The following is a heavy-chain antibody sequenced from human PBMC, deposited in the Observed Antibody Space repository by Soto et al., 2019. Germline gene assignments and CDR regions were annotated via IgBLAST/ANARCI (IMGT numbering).Heavy chain of an antibody. J-gene: IGHJ4*02. CDR2: ISYEGSHT. CDR1: GFIFSSYG. D-gene: IGHD2-15*01. V-gene: IGHV3-30*18. CDR3: AKEVHCGGGSCSWSEGFDY. Sequence: QVQLVESGGGVVQPGRSLRLSCAASGFIFSSYGMHWVRQAPGKGLEWVAVISYEGSHTYYADSVKGRFTITKDNSKNTLHLQMNRLRPEDTAVYYCAKEVHCGGGSCSWSEGFDYWGQGTLLTVSS.